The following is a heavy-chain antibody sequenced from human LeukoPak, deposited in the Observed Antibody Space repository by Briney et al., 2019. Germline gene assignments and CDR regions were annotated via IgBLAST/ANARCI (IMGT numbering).Heavy chain of an antibody. CDR2: ISSSSSYI. J-gene: IGHJ3*02. Sequence: GGSLRLSCAASGFTFSSYEMNWVRQAPGKGLEWVSSISSSSSYIYYADSVKGRFTISRDNAKNSLYLQMNSLRAEDTAVYYCASPYVWGSYRNLYAFDIWGQGTMVTVSS. CDR1: GFTFSSYE. D-gene: IGHD3-16*02. V-gene: IGHV3-21*01. CDR3: ASPYVWGSYRNLYAFDI.